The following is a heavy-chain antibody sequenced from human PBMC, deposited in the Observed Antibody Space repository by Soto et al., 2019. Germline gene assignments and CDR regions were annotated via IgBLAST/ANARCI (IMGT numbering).Heavy chain of an antibody. CDR1: GFTFCGYS. CDR3: ARGRVEDSSGWATYFDY. Sequence: GGSLRLSCAASGFTFCGYSMFWVRQDPGKGLEYVSAINTNGVNTFYAKSVKGRFTISRDNSKNTMYLQMGSLRAEDMAVYYCARGRVEDSSGWATYFDYWGQGTLVTVSS. CDR2: INTNGVNT. J-gene: IGHJ4*02. D-gene: IGHD6-19*01. V-gene: IGHV3-64*01.